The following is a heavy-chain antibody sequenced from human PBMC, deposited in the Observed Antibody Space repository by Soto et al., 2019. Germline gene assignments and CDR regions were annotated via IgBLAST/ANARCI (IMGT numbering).Heavy chain of an antibody. CDR1: GFTFSNYA. CDR2: ISFDGSRK. CDR3: AREGIDYYDSSGYYDY. Sequence: QVQLVESGGGVVQPARSLRLSCAASGFTFSNYAMHWVRQAPGKGLEWVALISFDGSRKNYADSVKGRFTISRDNSKNTLYLQMNSLRAEDTAVYYCAREGIDYYDSSGYYDYWGQGTLITVSS. V-gene: IGHV3-30-3*01. J-gene: IGHJ4*02. D-gene: IGHD3-22*01.